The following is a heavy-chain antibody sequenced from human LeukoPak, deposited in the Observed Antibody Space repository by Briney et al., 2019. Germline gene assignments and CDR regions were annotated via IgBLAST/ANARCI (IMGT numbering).Heavy chain of an antibody. CDR2: IIPIFGTP. J-gene: IGHJ3*02. Sequence: GASVKVSCKASGGTFSSYAISWVRQAPGQGLEWMGGIIPIFGTPNYAQKFQGRVTITTDESTSTAYMELSSLRSEDTAVYYCVSFLNPREYYYGSGSRSGGAFDIWGQGTMVTVSS. V-gene: IGHV1-69*05. D-gene: IGHD3-10*01. CDR3: VSFLNPREYYYGSGSRSGGAFDI. CDR1: GGTFSSYA.